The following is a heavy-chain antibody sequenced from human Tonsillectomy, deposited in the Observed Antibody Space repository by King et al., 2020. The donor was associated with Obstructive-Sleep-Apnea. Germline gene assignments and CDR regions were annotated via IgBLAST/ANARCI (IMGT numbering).Heavy chain of an antibody. CDR3: ARREMSTTKGAFDI. CDR1: GFMLSIYW. Sequence: VQLVQSGAEVKKPGESLKISCKGSGFMLSIYWIGWVRQVPGKGLEWMGILYPGDSDTRSSPSFQGQVTISADKSIISAYLQWSSLKASDTAMYYCARREMSTTKGAFDIWGQGTMVTVSS. J-gene: IGHJ3*02. V-gene: IGHV5-51*01. CDR2: LYPGDSDT. D-gene: IGHD5-24*01.